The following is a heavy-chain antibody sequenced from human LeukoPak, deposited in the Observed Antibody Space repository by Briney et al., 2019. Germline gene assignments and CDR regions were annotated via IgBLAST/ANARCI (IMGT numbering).Heavy chain of an antibody. D-gene: IGHD3-10*01. J-gene: IGHJ6*03. CDR1: GFTFSSHS. V-gene: IGHV4-34*01. CDR3: ARRVGRYFGERAYYYNYMDV. CDR2: INHSGST. Sequence: GSLRLSCAASGFTFSSHSMNWIRQPPGKGLEWIGEINHSGSTKNNPSLKSRVTISVDTSKNQFSLKLSSVTAADTAVYYCARRVGRYFGERAYYYNYMDVWGKGTTVTISS.